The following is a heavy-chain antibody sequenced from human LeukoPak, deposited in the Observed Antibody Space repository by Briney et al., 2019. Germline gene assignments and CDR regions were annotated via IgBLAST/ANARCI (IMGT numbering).Heavy chain of an antibody. CDR2: IIPIFGTA. Sequence: GASVKVSCKASGGTFSSYAISWVRQAPGQGLEWMGGIIPIFGTANYAHKFQGRVTITTDESTSTAYMELSSLRSEDTAVYYCARDQGGYESSHVYWGQGTLVTVSS. J-gene: IGHJ4*02. CDR1: GGTFSSYA. V-gene: IGHV1-69*05. CDR3: ARDQGGYESSHVY. D-gene: IGHD5-12*01.